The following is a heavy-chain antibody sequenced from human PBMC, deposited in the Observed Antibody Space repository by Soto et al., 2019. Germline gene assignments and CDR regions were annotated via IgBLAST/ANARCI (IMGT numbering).Heavy chain of an antibody. CDR2: ISYDGSNK. CDR1: GFTFSSYA. Sequence: GGSLRLSCAASGFTFSSYAMHSVRQAPGKGLEWMAVISYDGSNKYYADSVKGRFTISRDNSKNTLYLQMNSLRAEDTAVYYCARDQAVAVDYWGQGTLLTVSS. V-gene: IGHV3-30-3*01. CDR3: ARDQAVAVDY. D-gene: IGHD6-19*01. J-gene: IGHJ4*02.